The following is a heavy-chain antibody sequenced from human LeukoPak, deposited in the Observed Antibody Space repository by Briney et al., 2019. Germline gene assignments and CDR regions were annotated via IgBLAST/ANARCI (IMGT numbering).Heavy chain of an antibody. J-gene: IGHJ4*02. D-gene: IGHD6-19*01. CDR2: IVGSST. CDR3: TRDEPGSSWFN. Sequence: GGSLRLSCAASGFTVRVYHMSWMRQAPGRGLELVSAIVGSSTHHADSVKGRFTISRDNFKNTLNLKMNSLRAEDSAIYYCTRDEPGSSWFNWGQGTLVTVSS. V-gene: IGHV3-23*01. CDR1: GFTVRVYH.